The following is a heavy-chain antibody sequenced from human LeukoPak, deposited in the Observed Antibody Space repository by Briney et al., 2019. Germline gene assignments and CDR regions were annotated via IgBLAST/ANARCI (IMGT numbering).Heavy chain of an antibody. V-gene: IGHV3-9*01. CDR3: AKDSKYDILTGSDAFDI. D-gene: IGHD3-9*01. Sequence: GGSLRLSCAASGFTFDDYAMHWVRQAPGKGLEWVSGISWNSGSIGYADSVKGRFTISRDNAKNSLYLQMNSLGAEDTALYHCAKDSKYDILTGSDAFDIWGQGTMVTVSS. CDR2: ISWNSGSI. CDR1: GFTFDDYA. J-gene: IGHJ3*02.